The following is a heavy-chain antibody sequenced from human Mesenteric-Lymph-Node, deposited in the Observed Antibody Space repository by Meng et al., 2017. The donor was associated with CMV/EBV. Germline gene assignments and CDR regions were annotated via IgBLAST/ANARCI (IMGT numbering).Heavy chain of an antibody. Sequence: GGSLRLSCAASGFTFGSYAMNWVRQAPGKGLDWVSAISGSGVTTYYADSVKGRFTISRDDSKNTLYLQMDSLRTEDTAIYYCARAHGSGWYYFDSWGQGTLVTVSS. CDR1: GFTFGSYA. J-gene: IGHJ4*02. CDR2: ISGSGVTT. V-gene: IGHV3-23*01. D-gene: IGHD6-19*01. CDR3: ARAHGSGWYYFDS.